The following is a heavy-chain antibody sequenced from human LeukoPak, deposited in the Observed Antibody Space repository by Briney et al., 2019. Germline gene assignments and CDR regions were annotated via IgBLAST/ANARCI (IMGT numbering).Heavy chain of an antibody. J-gene: IGHJ6*03. V-gene: IGHV4-39*07. CDR1: GGSITSSPYA. CDR3: ALVRRSCTPTYYYYYYMDV. CDR2: FYYSGSN. D-gene: IGHD2-2*01. Sequence: SATLSLTCTVSGGSITSSPYAWGWIRQPPGRGLGWTVRFYYSGSNTSIPSLVSRVIISIDTSKTQFSRKVTAVTAADTAVFYGALVRRSCTPTYYYYYYMDVWGKGAPVTVSS.